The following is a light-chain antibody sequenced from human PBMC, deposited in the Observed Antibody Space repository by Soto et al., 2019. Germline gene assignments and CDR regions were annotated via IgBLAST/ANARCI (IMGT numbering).Light chain of an antibody. CDR2: GAS. J-gene: IGKJ5*01. V-gene: IGKV3-20*01. CDR1: QSLTSSY. CDR3: QQYDGSPIT. Sequence: EIVLTQSPGTLSLSPGERVTLSCRASQSLTSSYLAWYQQKSGQAPRLLIYGASSRATGIPDRFTGSGSGTDFTLTITRLEPEDLAVYYCQQYDGSPITFGHGTRLEIK.